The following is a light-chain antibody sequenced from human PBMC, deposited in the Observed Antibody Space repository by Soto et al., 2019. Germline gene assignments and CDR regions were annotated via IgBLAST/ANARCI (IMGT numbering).Light chain of an antibody. V-gene: IGKV3-20*01. CDR1: QSVSTSY. CDR3: QQYKT. Sequence: EIVIAHAPATLSFFSVERATLPCRASQSVSTSYVAWYQQKFGQAPRLLIYDAFSRATGIPDRFSASGSGTDFTLTISRLEPEDFAVYYCQQYKTFGQGTKVDIK. J-gene: IGKJ1*01. CDR2: DAF.